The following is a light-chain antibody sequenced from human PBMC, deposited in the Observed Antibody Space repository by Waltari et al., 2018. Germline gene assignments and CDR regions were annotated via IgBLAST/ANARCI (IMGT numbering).Light chain of an antibody. CDR2: DVT. J-gene: IGLJ2*01. CDR3: SSYMDTTTLEL. V-gene: IGLV2-14*03. Sequence: SALTQPASVSGSPGQSNTISCTGTSSDVGSYNYVSWYQQHPGKAPKLMIYDVTNRPSGVSNRFSGSKSGNTASLTISGLQAEDEADYYCSSYMDTTTLELFGGGTSLTVL. CDR1: SSDVGSYNY.